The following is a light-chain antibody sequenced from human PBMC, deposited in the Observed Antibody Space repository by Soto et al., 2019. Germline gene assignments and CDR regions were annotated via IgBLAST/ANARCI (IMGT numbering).Light chain of an antibody. CDR2: HVT. J-gene: IGLJ1*01. CDR1: SSDVGAYNY. V-gene: IGLV2-14*03. CDR3: SSYTSVNTFV. Sequence: QSVLTQPASVSGSPGQSITISCAGTSSDVGAYNYVSWYQQHPGKAPKLMIYHVTNRPSGVSDRFSGSKSGNTASLTISGLKAEDEADYYCSSYTSVNTFVFGTGTKLTVL.